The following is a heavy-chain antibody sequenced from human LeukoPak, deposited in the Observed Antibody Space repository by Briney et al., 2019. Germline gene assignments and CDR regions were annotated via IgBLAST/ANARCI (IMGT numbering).Heavy chain of an antibody. Sequence: SETLSLTCTVSGGSISSSYWSWIRQSPGKGLEWIGYIHHSGNTNSSPPLKGRVTISVDTPNNQFSLKLNSVTAADTAVYYCVRWQYCGGNCFFSAFDIWGQGTMVTVSS. J-gene: IGHJ3*02. V-gene: IGHV4-59*01. CDR3: VRWQYCGGNCFFSAFDI. CDR1: GGSISSSY. CDR2: IHHSGNT. D-gene: IGHD2-21*01.